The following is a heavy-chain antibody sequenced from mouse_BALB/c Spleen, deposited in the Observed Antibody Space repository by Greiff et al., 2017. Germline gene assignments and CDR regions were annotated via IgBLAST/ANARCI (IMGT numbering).Heavy chain of an antibody. CDR1: GFTFSDYY. Sequence: EVQRVESGGGLVKPGGSLKLSCAASGFTFSDYYMYWVRQTPEKRLEWVATISDGGSYTYYPDSVKGRFTISRDNAKNNLYLQMSSLKSEDTAMYYCARDRRGSSSYFDYWGQGTTLTVSS. CDR3: ARDRRGSSSYFDY. J-gene: IGHJ2*01. D-gene: IGHD1-1*01. V-gene: IGHV5-4*02. CDR2: ISDGGSYT.